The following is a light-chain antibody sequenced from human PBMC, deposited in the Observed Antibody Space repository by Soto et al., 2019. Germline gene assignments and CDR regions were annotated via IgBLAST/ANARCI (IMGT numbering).Light chain of an antibody. V-gene: IGLV2-14*01. CDR1: SSNLGTYY. CDR2: EVS. CDR3: SSYTTSGSLRV. Sequence: QSVLTQPPSVSAAPGQKIIISCSGSSSNLGTYYVSWYQQHPGKAPKLMIFEVSNRPSEISNRFSGSKSGNTASLIISGLQAEDEADYFCSSYTTSGSLRVFGGGTKLTVL. J-gene: IGLJ2*01.